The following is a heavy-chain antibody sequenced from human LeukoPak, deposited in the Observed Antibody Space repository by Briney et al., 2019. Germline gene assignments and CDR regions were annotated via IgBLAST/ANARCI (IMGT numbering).Heavy chain of an antibody. CDR1: GFTFSSYA. V-gene: IGHV3-23*01. J-gene: IGHJ4*02. D-gene: IGHD3-10*01. CDR2: ISGSGGST. CDR3: AKVGPMVRLRTPPYYFDY. Sequence: GGSLRLSCAASGFTFSSYAMSWVRQAPGKGLEWVSAISGSGGSTYYADSVKGRFTISRDNSKNTLYLQMNSLRAEDTAVYYCAKVGPMVRLRTPPYYFDYWGQGTLVTVSS.